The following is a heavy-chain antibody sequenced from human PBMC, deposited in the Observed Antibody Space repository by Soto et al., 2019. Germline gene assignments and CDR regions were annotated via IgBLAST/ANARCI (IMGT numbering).Heavy chain of an antibody. Sequence: GSLRVAGPASGLTFSSYAMSWVRQAPGTGLEWVSALSGSGGSTYYAGSVKGRFTISRDNSKNTLYLQMNSLRAEDTAVYYCARMTKITMVRGVMTPKVDYYYYGMDVWGQWTTVTVS. D-gene: IGHD3-10*01. V-gene: IGHV3-23*01. CDR1: GLTFSSYA. CDR2: LSGSGGST. J-gene: IGHJ6*02. CDR3: ARMTKITMVRGVMTPKVDYYYYGMDV.